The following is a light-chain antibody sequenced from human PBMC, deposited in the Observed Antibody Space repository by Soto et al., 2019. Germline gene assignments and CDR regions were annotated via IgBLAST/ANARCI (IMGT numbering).Light chain of an antibody. CDR2: GAS. CDR3: QQRSNWLT. Sequence: EIVLTQSPGTLSLSPGERATLSCRASQTVSSSYLAWYQQKPGQAPRLLIYGASTRATGIPGRFSGSASGTDFTLTISRLEPEDFAVYYCQQRSNWLTFGGGTKVEIK. V-gene: IGKV3D-20*02. J-gene: IGKJ4*01. CDR1: QTVSSSY.